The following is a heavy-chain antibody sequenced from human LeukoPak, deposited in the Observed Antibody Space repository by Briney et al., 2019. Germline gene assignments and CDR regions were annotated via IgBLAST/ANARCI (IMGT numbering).Heavy chain of an antibody. Sequence: ASVKVSCKASGYTFTNYDIHWVRQATGQGLEWMGWINPFTANTGYAQHFQGRITITRNTSITTAYMELSSLRSEDTAAYYCARTQHLVLRSPLDPWGQGTLVTVSS. J-gene: IGHJ5*02. D-gene: IGHD6-13*01. V-gene: IGHV1-8*03. CDR2: INPFTANT. CDR3: ARTQHLVLRSPLDP. CDR1: GYTFTNYD.